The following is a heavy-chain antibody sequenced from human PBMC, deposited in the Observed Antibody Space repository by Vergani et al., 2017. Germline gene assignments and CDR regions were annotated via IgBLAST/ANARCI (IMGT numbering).Heavy chain of an antibody. D-gene: IGHD3-9*01. CDR3: ARPRYFDSLTSFDI. V-gene: IGHV4-39*01. J-gene: IGHJ3*02. CDR2: IYYSGST. Sequence: QLLLQESGPGLVKPSETLSLTCTVSGGSISSSSYYWGWIRQPPGKGLEWIGNIYYSGSTYDNPSLQSRVTISVDTSKNQFSLKLSSVTAADTAVYYCARPRYFDSLTSFDIWGQGTMVTVSS. CDR1: GGSISSSSYY.